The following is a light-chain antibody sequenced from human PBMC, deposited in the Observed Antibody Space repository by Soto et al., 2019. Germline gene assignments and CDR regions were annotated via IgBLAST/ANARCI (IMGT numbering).Light chain of an antibody. CDR2: STS. V-gene: IGLV8-61*01. CDR3: VLYMGSGIGL. J-gene: IGLJ3*02. CDR1: TGTVSTNYY. Sequence: QAVVTQEPSFSVSPGGTATLTCGLSTGTVSTNYYPSWHQQTPGQAPRTLIYSTSTRSSGVPDRFSGSILGNRAALTITGAQADDESDYYCVLYMGSGIGLFGGGTQLTVL.